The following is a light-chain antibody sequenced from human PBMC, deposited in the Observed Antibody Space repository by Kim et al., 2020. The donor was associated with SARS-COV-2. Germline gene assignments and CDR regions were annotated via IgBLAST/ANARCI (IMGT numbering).Light chain of an antibody. CDR3: SSYTSSSTVV. V-gene: IGLV2-14*03. J-gene: IGLJ2*01. CDR1: SSDVGGYNY. CDR2: DVS. Sequence: GPSITISCTGTSSDVGGYNYVSWYQQHPGKAPKLIIYDVSNRPSGVSNRFSGSKSGNTASLTISGLQAEDEADYYCSSYTSSSTVVFGGGTQLTVL.